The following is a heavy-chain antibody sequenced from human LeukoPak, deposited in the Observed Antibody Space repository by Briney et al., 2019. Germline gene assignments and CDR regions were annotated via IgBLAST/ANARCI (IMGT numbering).Heavy chain of an antibody. V-gene: IGHV3-48*03. D-gene: IGHD3-10*01. J-gene: IGHJ4*02. CDR2: INSRGSNT. CDR1: GFTFSNYE. Sequence: PGGSLGLSCLASGFTFSNYEMNWVRQAPGKGLEWVSYINSRGSNTYHADSVKGRFTISRDNAKNSLYLQMNSLRAGDTALYYCARGTHISLVRGVPDYWGQGTLVTVSS. CDR3: ARGTHISLVRGVPDY.